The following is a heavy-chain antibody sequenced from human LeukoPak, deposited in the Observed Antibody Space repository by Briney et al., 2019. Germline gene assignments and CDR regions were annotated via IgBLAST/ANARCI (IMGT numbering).Heavy chain of an antibody. CDR1: GGSFSGYF. Sequence: SSETLSLTCAVYGGSFSGYFWTCIRQPPGKGLEWIGEINHSGSPNYNPSLKSRVTISVDTSNNQFSLKLSSVTAADTAVYYCARGPQKHYYDGSSYYFFDYWGQGTLVTVSS. J-gene: IGHJ4*02. V-gene: IGHV4-34*01. D-gene: IGHD3-22*01. CDR3: ARGPQKHYYDGSSYYFFDY. CDR2: INHSGSP.